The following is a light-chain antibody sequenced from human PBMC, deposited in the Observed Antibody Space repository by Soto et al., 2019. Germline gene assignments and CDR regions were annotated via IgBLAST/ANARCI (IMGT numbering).Light chain of an antibody. V-gene: IGKV3-11*01. CDR1: QSFRGL. CDR2: DAY. CDR3: QHYGTSII. Sequence: ERATLSCRASQSFRGLLAWYQQKPGQAPRLLIYDAYNRATGIPPRFSGSGSGTDFTLIINRLEPEDFALYYYQHYGTSIIFGQGTRLEIK. J-gene: IGKJ5*01.